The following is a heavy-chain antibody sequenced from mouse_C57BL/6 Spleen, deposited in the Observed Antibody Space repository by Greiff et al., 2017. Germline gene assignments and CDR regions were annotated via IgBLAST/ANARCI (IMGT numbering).Heavy chain of an antibody. CDR1: GYTFTDYN. V-gene: IGHV1-18*01. CDR3: ARRDYYGFPYWYFDV. CDR2: INPNNGGT. Sequence: VQLQQSGPELVKPGASVKIPCKASGYTFTDYNMDWVKQSHGKSLEWIGDINPNNGGTIYNQKFKGKATLTVDKSSSTAYMELRSLTSEDTAVYYCARRDYYGFPYWYFDVWGTGTTVTVSS. D-gene: IGHD1-1*01. J-gene: IGHJ1*03.